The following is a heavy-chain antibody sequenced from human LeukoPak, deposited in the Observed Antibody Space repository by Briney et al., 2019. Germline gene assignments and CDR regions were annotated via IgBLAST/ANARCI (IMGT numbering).Heavy chain of an antibody. V-gene: IGHV1-46*01. CDR3: ARDREAFDY. CDR1: GYSFTSNY. Sequence: GASVKVSCKASGYSFTSNYIHWVRQAPGQGLEWMGMIYPSDGSTSYAQKFQGRVTVTRDTSTSTVHMELSGLRSEDTAVYYCARDREAFDYWGQGTLVTVSS. J-gene: IGHJ4*02. CDR2: IYPSDGST.